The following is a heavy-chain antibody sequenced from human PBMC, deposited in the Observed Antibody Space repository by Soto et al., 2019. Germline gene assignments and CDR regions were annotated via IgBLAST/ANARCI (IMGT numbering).Heavy chain of an antibody. CDR2: IYYSGST. Sequence: SLTCTVSGGSVSSGSYYWSWIRQPPGKGLEWIGYIYYSGSTNYNPSLKSRVTISVDTSKNQFSLKLSSVTAADTAVYYCARERSLRGGKPRASIDYWGQGTLVTVSS. V-gene: IGHV4-61*01. CDR1: GGSVSSGSYY. D-gene: IGHD1-26*01. J-gene: IGHJ4*02. CDR3: ARERSLRGGKPRASIDY.